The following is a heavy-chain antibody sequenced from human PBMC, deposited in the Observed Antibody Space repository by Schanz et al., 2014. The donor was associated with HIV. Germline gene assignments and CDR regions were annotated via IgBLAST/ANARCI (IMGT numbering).Heavy chain of an antibody. Sequence: QVQLVQSGAEVKRPGASLKVSCKTSGYTFSNYDINWVRQAAGQGLEWMGWMNPNSGNTGYAQKFQGRVIMTRNASISTAYMELSSLRPEDTAVYYCARGRKDVSMITLYWFDPWGQGTLVTVSS. CDR2: MNPNSGNT. J-gene: IGHJ5*02. V-gene: IGHV1-8*01. D-gene: IGHD3-22*01. CDR1: GYTFSNYD. CDR3: ARGRKDVSMITLYWFDP.